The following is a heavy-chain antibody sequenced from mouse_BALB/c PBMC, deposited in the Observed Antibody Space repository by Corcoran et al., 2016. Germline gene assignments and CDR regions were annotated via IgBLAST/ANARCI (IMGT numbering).Heavy chain of an antibody. CDR1: GYTFTNYG. CDR3: ASTMIKGWYCDV. Sequence: QIQLVQSGPELKKPGETVKISCKASGYTFTNYGMNWVKQAPGKGLKWMGWINTYTGEPTYADDFKGRFAFSLETSASTAYLQINNLKKEDMATYFCASTMIKGWYCDVWGAGTTVTVSS. D-gene: IGHD2-4*01. J-gene: IGHJ1*01. CDR2: INTYTGEP. V-gene: IGHV9-1*02.